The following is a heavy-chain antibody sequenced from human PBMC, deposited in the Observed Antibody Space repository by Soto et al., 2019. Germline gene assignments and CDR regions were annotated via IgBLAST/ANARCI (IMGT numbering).Heavy chain of an antibody. D-gene: IGHD3-16*01. J-gene: IGHJ5*02. V-gene: IGHV4-30-2*01. CDR1: GGSITSGNSYS. Sequence: PSETLSLTCTVSGGSITSGNSYSWSWIRQPPGKGLEWIGSISRSGSTSYNPSLKGRVTMSVDKSKNQFSLKLSSVTAADTAVYYCARAVAPYLGTWFDPWGQGTLVTVS. CDR2: ISRSGST. CDR3: ARAVAPYLGTWFDP.